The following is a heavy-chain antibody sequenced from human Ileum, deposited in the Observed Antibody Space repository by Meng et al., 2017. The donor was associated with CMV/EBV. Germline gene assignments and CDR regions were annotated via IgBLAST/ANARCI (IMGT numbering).Heavy chain of an antibody. D-gene: IGHD3-16*01. CDR1: GFTFNDEA. J-gene: IGHJ4*02. CDR3: ARDRSDPGRGGFSY. V-gene: IGHV1-18*01. Sequence: QCKLVPCRPRLEEPGASVNIDCMTSGFTFNDEAITWVRQAPGQGLAWMGWVSCYNGDTHYAQKIQGRATLPADTSTATAYLELRGLRSDVAAVYYCARDRSDPGRGGFSYWGQGTLVTVSS. CDR2: VSCYNGDT.